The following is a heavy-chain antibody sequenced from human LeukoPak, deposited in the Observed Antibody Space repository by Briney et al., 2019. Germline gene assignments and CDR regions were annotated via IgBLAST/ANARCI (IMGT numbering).Heavy chain of an antibody. CDR3: AKAPGMKGSGSSKPFVFDY. D-gene: IGHD3-10*01. J-gene: IGHJ4*02. CDR1: GFTFSSYS. CDR2: ISSSSSTI. V-gene: IGHV3-48*01. Sequence: GGSLRLSCAAFGFTFSSYSMNWVRQAPGKGLEWVSYISSSSSTIYYADSVKGRFTISRDNSKNTLYPQMNSLRAEDTAVYYCAKAPGMKGSGSSKPFVFDYWGQGTLVTVSS.